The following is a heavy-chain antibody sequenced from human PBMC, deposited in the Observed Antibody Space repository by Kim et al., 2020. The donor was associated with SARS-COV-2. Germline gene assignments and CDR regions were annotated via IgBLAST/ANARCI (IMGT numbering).Heavy chain of an antibody. CDR2: VFDSGST. J-gene: IGHJ4*02. V-gene: IGHV4-59*01. D-gene: IGHD2-15*01. CDR3: ARGRPSVVAATQIDY. Sequence: SETLSLTCTVSGGSISYYYWSWIRQPPGKGLEWIGYVFDSGSTNYNPSLKSRVTISLDTSKKQFSLQLTSVTAADTAVYYCARGRPSVVAATQIDYWGQGTLVTVSS. CDR1: GGSISYYY.